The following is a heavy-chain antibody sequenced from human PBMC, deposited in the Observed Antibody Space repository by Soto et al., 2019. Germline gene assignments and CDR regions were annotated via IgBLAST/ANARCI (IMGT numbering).Heavy chain of an antibody. D-gene: IGHD2-2*01. CDR3: ARDLALVNPQGYYYYYGMDV. J-gene: IGHJ6*02. Sequence: ASVKVSCKASGYTFTGYCMHWVRQAPGQGLEWMGWINPNSGGTNYAQKFQGWVTMTRDTSISTAYMELSRLRSDDTAVYYCARDLALVNPQGYYYYYGMDVWGQGTTVTVSS. CDR1: GYTFTGYC. CDR2: INPNSGGT. V-gene: IGHV1-2*04.